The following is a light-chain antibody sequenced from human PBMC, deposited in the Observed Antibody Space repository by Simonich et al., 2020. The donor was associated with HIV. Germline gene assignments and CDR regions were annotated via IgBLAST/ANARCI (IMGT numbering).Light chain of an antibody. CDR3: QQYYSTPPWT. Sequence: DIQMTQSTSSLSESVGDRVTITCRANKGISNSLAWYQQKPGKAPKLLLYAASRLESGVPFRFSGSGSGTDYTLTISNLQPEDFATYYCQQYYSTPPWTFGQGTKVEIK. CDR1: KGISNS. J-gene: IGKJ1*01. V-gene: IGKV1-NL1*01. CDR2: AAS.